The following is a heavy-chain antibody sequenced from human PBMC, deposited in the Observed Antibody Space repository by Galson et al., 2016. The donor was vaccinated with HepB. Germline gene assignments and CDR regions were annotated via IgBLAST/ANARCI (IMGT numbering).Heavy chain of an antibody. V-gene: IGHV2-26*01. Sequence: PALVKPTQTLTLTCNVSGFSLSNPRMGVSWIRQPPGKALEWLAHIFSNGERSNSTSLKSRITISKDTSNSQVVLTMTNLDPLDTATYYCARTLGSGYLRTIRYWYFDLWGRGTLVTVSS. D-gene: IGHD3-22*01. CDR1: GFSLSNPRMG. CDR3: ARTLGSGYLRTIRYWYFDL. J-gene: IGHJ2*01. CDR2: IFSNGER.